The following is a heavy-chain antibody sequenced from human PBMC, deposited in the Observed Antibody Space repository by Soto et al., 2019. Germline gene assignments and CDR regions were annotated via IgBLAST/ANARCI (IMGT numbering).Heavy chain of an antibody. D-gene: IGHD1-1*01. CDR3: AREQSDDLYNYGMDV. V-gene: IGHV3-11*01. J-gene: IGHJ6*02. CDR1: GFTLSDYH. CDR2: ITAIGNII. Sequence: VGSLRLSCEASGFTLSDYHMSWIRQAPGKGLEWVSYITAIGNIIYYAASVKGRFTISRDNAKNSLSLQMNSLRADDTAVYFWAREQSDDLYNYGMDVWGQGTTVTVSS.